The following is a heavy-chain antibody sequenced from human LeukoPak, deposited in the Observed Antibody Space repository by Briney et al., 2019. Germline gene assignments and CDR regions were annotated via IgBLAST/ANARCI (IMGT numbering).Heavy chain of an antibody. V-gene: IGHV3-53*01. CDR3: ARDYGGGLFDY. CDR2: IYSGGST. D-gene: IGHD3-10*01. CDR1: GFTVSSNY. Sequence: GGSLRLSCAASGFTVSSNYMSWVRQAPGKGPEWVSVIYSGGSTYYADSVKGRFTISRDNSKNTLYLQMNSLRAEDTAVYYCARDYGGGLFDYWGQGTLVTVSS. J-gene: IGHJ4*02.